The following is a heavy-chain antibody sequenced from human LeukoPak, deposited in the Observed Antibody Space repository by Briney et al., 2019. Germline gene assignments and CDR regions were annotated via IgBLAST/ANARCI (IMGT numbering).Heavy chain of an antibody. CDR1: GFTFSSYS. J-gene: IGHJ4*02. CDR2: ISSSSSTI. Sequence: GGSLRLSCAASGFTFSSYSMNWVRQAPGKGLEWVSYISSSSSTIYYADSVKGRFTISRDNAKNSLYLQMNSPRAEDTAVYYCALGAQVLLWFGELNYWGQGTLVTVSS. CDR3: ALGAQVLLWFGELNY. D-gene: IGHD3-10*01. V-gene: IGHV3-48*04.